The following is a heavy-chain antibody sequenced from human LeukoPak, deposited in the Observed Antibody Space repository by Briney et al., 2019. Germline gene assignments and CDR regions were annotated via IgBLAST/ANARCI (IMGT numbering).Heavy chain of an antibody. V-gene: IGHV4-61*01. CDR2: IYYSGST. D-gene: IGHD4-17*01. Sequence: SVTLSLTCTVSGGSVSSGSYYWSWIRQPPGQGLEWIGYIYYSGSTKYNPSLKSRVTMSVDTSKNQFSLKVTSVTAADTAVYYCARTNYGDYNWFDPWGHGTLVTVSS. CDR3: ARTNYGDYNWFDP. CDR1: GGSVSSGSYY. J-gene: IGHJ5*02.